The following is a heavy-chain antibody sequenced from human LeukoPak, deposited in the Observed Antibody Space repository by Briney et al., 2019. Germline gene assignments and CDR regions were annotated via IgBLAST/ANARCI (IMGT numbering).Heavy chain of an antibody. V-gene: IGHV4-39*07. CDR2: IYYGGST. Sequence: PSETLSLTCTVSGGSISSSSYYWGWIRQPPGKGLEWIGRIYYGGSTYYNPSLKSRVTISVDTSKNQFSLKLSSVTAADTAVYYCAREVYYDSSGYRNFDYWGQGTLVTVSS. CDR1: GGSISSSSYY. J-gene: IGHJ4*02. CDR3: AREVYYDSSGYRNFDY. D-gene: IGHD3-22*01.